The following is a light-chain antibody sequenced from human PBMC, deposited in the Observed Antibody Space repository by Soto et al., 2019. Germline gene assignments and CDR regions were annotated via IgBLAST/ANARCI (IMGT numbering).Light chain of an antibody. J-gene: IGLJ1*01. Sequence: QSVLTQPPSVSGAPGQRVTISCTGSSSNIGADYDVHWYQRLPGTAPKLLVYGDFSRPSGVPDRFSASKSGTSASLAITGLQAEDEDDYYCQSYDSSLTGSYVFGTGTKLTVL. CDR2: GDF. V-gene: IGLV1-40*01. CDR1: SSNIGADYD. CDR3: QSYDSSLTGSYV.